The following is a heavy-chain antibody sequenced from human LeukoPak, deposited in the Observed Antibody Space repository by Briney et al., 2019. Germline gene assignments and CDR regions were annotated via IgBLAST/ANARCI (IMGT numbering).Heavy chain of an antibody. CDR1: GFTFSSYS. D-gene: IGHD2-2*01. J-gene: IGHJ6*02. CDR3: ARLDCSSTSCYQYGMDV. Sequence: GGSLRLSCAASGFTFSSYSMNWVRQAPGKGLECVSSISSSSSYIYYADSVKGRFTISRDNAKNSLYLQMNSLRAEDTAVYYCARLDCSSTSCYQYGMDVWGQGTRSPSP. CDR2: ISSSSSYI. V-gene: IGHV3-21*01.